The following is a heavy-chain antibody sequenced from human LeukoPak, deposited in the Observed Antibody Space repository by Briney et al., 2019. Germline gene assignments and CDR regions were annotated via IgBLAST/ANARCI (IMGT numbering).Heavy chain of an antibody. D-gene: IGHD3-10*01. J-gene: IGHJ4*02. Sequence: GGSLRLSCAASEFSVSSNYMSWVRQAPGRGLEWVSVIYSGGNTLYADPLKGRFTISRDNAKNSLYLQMNSLRAEDTAVYYCARAQFVVVRGVQTAMREDYWGQGTLVTVSS. CDR1: EFSVSSNY. V-gene: IGHV3-66*01. CDR3: ARAQFVVVRGVQTAMREDY. CDR2: IYSGGNT.